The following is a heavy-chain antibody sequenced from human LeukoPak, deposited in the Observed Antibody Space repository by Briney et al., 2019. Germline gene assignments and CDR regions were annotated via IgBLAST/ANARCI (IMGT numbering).Heavy chain of an antibody. J-gene: IGHJ6*03. D-gene: IGHD4-17*01. V-gene: IGHV1-2*02. CDR3: ARARSRYYYYYMDV. Sequence: VASVKVSCRASGYTFSDYYVHWVRQAPGQGLEWMGWINPNSGGTNYAQRFQGRVTMTRDTSFSTSYMELRRLRSDDTAIYYCARARSRYYYYYMDVWGKGTTVTVSS. CDR2: INPNSGGT. CDR1: GYTFSDYY.